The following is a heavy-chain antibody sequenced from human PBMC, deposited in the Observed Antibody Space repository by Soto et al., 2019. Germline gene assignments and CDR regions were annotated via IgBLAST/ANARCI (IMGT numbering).Heavy chain of an antibody. CDR3: ARDCMVRGVAVWFDP. J-gene: IGHJ5*02. CDR1: GFTFSDYY. V-gene: IGHV3-11*06. D-gene: IGHD3-10*01. Sequence: PGGSLRLSCAASGFTFSDYYMSWIRQAPGKGLEWVSYISSSSSYTNYADSVKGRFTISRDNAKNSLYLQMNSLRAEDTAVYYCARDCMVRGVAVWFDPWGQGTLVTVSS. CDR2: ISSSSSYT.